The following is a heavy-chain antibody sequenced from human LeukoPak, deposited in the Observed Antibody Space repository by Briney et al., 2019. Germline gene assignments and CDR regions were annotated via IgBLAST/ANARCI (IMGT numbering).Heavy chain of an antibody. J-gene: IGHJ4*02. CDR3: ARVGGSGSFDY. CDR1: GFTFSSYW. Sequence: PGGSLRLSCAASGFTFSSYWMHWVRQAPGKGLVWVSHIDTDGSKTRYADSVKGRFTISRDNAKNTLYLQMNSLRAEDTAVYYCARVGGSGSFDYWGQGTLVTVSS. D-gene: IGHD1-26*01. V-gene: IGHV3-74*01. CDR2: IDTDGSKT.